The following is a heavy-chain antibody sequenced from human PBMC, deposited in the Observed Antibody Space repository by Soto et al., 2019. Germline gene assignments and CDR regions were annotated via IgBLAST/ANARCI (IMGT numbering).Heavy chain of an antibody. V-gene: IGHV3-15*01. Sequence: GGSPRLSCAASGLTLYVAWMTWVCKAQGKGLEWVGRIKTKTDGGTTDYAAPVKGRFTISRDDSKNTVYLQMNSLKIEDTGVYYCTTDRCTGTNCYFKNAFDIWGQGTMVTVSS. J-gene: IGHJ3*02. CDR3: TTDRCTGTNCYFKNAFDI. CDR2: IKTKTDGGTT. D-gene: IGHD2-2*01. CDR1: GLTLYVAW.